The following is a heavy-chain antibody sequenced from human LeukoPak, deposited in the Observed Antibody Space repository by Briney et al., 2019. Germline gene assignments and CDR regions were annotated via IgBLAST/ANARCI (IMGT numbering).Heavy chain of an antibody. CDR3: ATSNWFDP. D-gene: IGHD2-2*01. CDR2: INSGGTTT. J-gene: IGHJ5*02. CDR1: GFTFSTYW. Sequence: RGSLRLSCAASGFTFSTYWMHWVRQVPGKGLVWVSRINSGGTTTNYADSVKGRFTISRDIAKNTLYLQMNILRGEDTAVYYCATSNWFDPWGQGTLVTVSS. V-gene: IGHV3-74*01.